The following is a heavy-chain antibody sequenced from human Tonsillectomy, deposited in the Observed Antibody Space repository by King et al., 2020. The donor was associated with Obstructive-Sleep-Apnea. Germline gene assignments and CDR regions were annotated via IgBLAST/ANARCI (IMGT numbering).Heavy chain of an antibody. D-gene: IGHD6-19*01. CDR1: GFTFSDYY. V-gene: IGHV3-11*06. Sequence: VQLVESGGGLVKPGGSLRLSCAASGFTFSDYYMTWVRQAPGKGLEGVSYISSGSSYTNYADSVKGRFTISRDNAKNSLYLQMNSLRAEDTAVYYCARKQVAGNLIDYGMDVWGQGTTVTVSS. CDR3: ARKQVAGNLIDYGMDV. CDR2: ISSGSSYT. J-gene: IGHJ6*02.